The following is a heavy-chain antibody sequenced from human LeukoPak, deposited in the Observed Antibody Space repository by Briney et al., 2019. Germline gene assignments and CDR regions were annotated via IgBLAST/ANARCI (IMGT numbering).Heavy chain of an antibody. CDR1: GGSISSSSYY. D-gene: IGHD3-22*01. Sequence: PSETLSLTCTVSGGSISSSSYYWGWIRQPPGKGLEWIGSIYYSGSTYYNPSLKSRVTISVDTSKNQFSLKPSSVTAADTAVYYCARGDYYDSSGYYLLDYWGQGTLVTVSS. V-gene: IGHV4-39*01. J-gene: IGHJ4*02. CDR3: ARGDYYDSSGYYLLDY. CDR2: IYYSGST.